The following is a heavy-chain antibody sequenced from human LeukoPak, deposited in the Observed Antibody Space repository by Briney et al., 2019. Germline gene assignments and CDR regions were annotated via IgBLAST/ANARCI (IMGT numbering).Heavy chain of an antibody. CDR3: AGGKYYGSGTRPGYLGY. Sequence: GGSLRLSCAASDFSVNNNYVDWVRQAPGKGLEWVSCMDNFGIKTYADSVQGRFTVSRDSSRNMVFLQMNSLRVEDTAVYYCAGGKYYGSGTRPGYLGYWGLGTMVTVSS. CDR2: MDNFGIK. CDR1: DFSVNNNY. J-gene: IGHJ4*02. D-gene: IGHD3-10*01. V-gene: IGHV3-53*01.